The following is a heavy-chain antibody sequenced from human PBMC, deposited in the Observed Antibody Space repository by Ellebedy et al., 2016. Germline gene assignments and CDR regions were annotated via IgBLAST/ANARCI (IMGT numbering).Heavy chain of an antibody. CDR2: ISAGGETT. J-gene: IGHJ5*02. D-gene: IGHD4-17*01. CDR1: GIGFSDFF. Sequence: GGSLRLSXAASGIGFSDFFMSWVRRAPGKGLEWVATISAGGETTYLADSVRGRFTVSRDNSKSILYLHMNNLRADDTAVYYCRPGHYANLWGHGTLVTVSS. V-gene: IGHV3-23*01. CDR3: RPGHYANL.